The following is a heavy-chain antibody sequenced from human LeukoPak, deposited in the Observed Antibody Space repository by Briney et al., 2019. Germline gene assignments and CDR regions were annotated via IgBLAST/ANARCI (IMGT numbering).Heavy chain of an antibody. V-gene: IGHV1-69*05. CDR3: AREGTDYDILTGYFYYFDY. D-gene: IGHD3-9*01. J-gene: IGHJ4*02. Sequence: SVKVSCKASGGTFSSYAISWVRQAPGQGLEWMGGIIPIFGTANYAQKFQGRVTMTTDTSTSTAYMELRSLRSDDTAVYYCAREGTDYDILTGYFYYFDYWGQGTLVTVSS. CDR2: IIPIFGTA. CDR1: GGTFSSYA.